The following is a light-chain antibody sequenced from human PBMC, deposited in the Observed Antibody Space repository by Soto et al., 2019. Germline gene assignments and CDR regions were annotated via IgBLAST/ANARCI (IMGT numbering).Light chain of an antibody. CDR2: DAS. V-gene: IGKV1-5*01. Sequence: DIRMTQSPPTVPASAGDRVTIPCRASQDISRWLAWYQQKPGKAPVLLIYDASTLQGGVPSRFSGTGSGTDFTLTISSLEPEDFAVYYCQQYGSSRWTFGQGTKLDI. J-gene: IGKJ1*01. CDR3: QQYGSSRWT. CDR1: QDISRW.